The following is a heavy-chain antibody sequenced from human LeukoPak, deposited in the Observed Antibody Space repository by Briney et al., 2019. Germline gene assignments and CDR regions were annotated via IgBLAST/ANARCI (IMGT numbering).Heavy chain of an antibody. V-gene: IGHV3-23*01. CDR1: GFTFSSYV. Sequence: GGSLRLPCAVSGFTFSSYVMSWVRQAPGKGLEWVSAISGSGGSTYYADSVKGRFIISRDNSKNTLYLQMNSLRVEDTAVYYCAKEAYCSGGSCYGRDWGQGTLLTVSS. CDR3: AKEAYCSGGSCYGRD. CDR2: ISGSGGST. J-gene: IGHJ4*02. D-gene: IGHD2-15*01.